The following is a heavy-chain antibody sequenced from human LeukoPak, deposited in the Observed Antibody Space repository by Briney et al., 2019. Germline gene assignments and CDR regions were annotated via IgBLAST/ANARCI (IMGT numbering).Heavy chain of an antibody. CDR3: VRVTTVTTSFHFDY. V-gene: IGHV4-30-4*01. CDR2: IYYSGST. Sequence: SQTLSLTYTVSGGSISSGGYYWSWIRQPPGEGLEWIGYIYYSGSTYYHPSLKSRVTISLDTSKNQFSLKLSSVTAADTAVYYCVRVTTVTTSFHFDYWGQGTLVTVSS. D-gene: IGHD4-17*01. CDR1: GGSISSGGYY. J-gene: IGHJ4*02.